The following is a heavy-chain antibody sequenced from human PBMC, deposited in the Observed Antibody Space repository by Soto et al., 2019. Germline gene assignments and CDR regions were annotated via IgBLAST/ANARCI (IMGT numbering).Heavy chain of an antibody. CDR3: VRDRYSSSWFDPPFAY. Sequence: PGGSLRLSCSASGFTFSSYAMHWVRQAPGKGLEYVSAISSNGGVTYYADSVKGRFTISRDKSKNTLYLQMSSLRAEDTAVYYCVRDRYSSSWFDPPFAYWGQGTLVTVSS. V-gene: IGHV3-64D*06. CDR2: ISSNGGVT. CDR1: GFTFSSYA. D-gene: IGHD6-13*01. J-gene: IGHJ4*02.